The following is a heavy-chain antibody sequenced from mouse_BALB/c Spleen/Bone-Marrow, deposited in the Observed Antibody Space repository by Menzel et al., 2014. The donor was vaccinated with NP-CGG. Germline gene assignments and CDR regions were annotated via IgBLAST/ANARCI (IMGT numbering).Heavy chain of an antibody. D-gene: IGHD1-1*01. CDR3: ARSPPATPYAKDY. Sequence: EAQGVESGGGLVQPGASLRLSCATSGLTFTDYYMYWVRQPPGKALEWLGFIRNKANGYTTEYSASVTAPFTISRDNSQPMLYLQMNTLRSKDSATYSCARSPPATPYAKDYWGQGPSAT. CDR1: GLTFTDYY. V-gene: IGHV7-3*02. CDR2: IRNKANGYTT. J-gene: IGHJ4*01.